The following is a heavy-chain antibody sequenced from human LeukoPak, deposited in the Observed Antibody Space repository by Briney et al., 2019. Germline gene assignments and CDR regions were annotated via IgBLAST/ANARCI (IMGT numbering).Heavy chain of an antibody. CDR1: GFTVSSYY. J-gene: IGHJ6*02. CDR2: IYCGGRT. V-gene: IGHV3-53*01. Sequence: GGSLRLSCAASGFTVSSYYMSGVRQAPGKGLEGVSVIYCGGRTDYAESVKGRFTISRDNSENTVYLQMSSLRAEDTAVYYCARDLVVEAATLDYGMDVWGQGTTVTVSS. CDR3: ARDLVVEAATLDYGMDV. D-gene: IGHD2-15*01.